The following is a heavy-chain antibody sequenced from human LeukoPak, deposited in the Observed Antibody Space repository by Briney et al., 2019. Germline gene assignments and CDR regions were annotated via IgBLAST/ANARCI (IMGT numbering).Heavy chain of an antibody. CDR3: ASYYDILTGYYSVHAFDI. J-gene: IGHJ3*02. V-gene: IGHV1-2*02. D-gene: IGHD3-9*01. CDR1: GYTFTGYY. Sequence: ASVKVSCKASGYTFTGYYMHWVRQAPGQGLEWMGWINPNSGGTNYAQKFQGRVTMTRDTSISTAYMELSRPRSDDTAVYYCASYYDILTGYYSVHAFDIWGQGTMVTVSS. CDR2: INPNSGGT.